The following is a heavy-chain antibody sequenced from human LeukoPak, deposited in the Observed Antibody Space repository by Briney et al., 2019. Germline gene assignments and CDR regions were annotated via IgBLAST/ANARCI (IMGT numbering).Heavy chain of an antibody. D-gene: IGHD2-2*01. CDR1: GGTFSSYA. J-gene: IGHJ4*02. CDR3: ARGKIRVAGSSTSCPFDY. V-gene: IGHV1-69*05. Sequence: GSSVKVSCKASGGTFSSYAISWVRQAPGQGLEWMGGIIPIFGTANYAQKFQGRVTITTDESTSTAYMELSSLRSEDTAVYYCARGKIRVAGSSTSCPFDYWGQGTLVTASS. CDR2: IIPIFGTA.